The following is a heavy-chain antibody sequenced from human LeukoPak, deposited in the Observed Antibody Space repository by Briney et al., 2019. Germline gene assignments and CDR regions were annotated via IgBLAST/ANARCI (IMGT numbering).Heavy chain of an antibody. V-gene: IGHV1-2*02. CDR2: INPNSGGT. J-gene: IGHJ4*02. D-gene: IGHD6-13*01. CDR3: ARDSGSSSWEFDF. Sequence: ASVKVSCKASGYTFTAYYLHWVRQAPGQGLEWMGWINPNSGGTTYAQQFQGRITMTGDTSISTAYMDLTRLTSDDTAVYYCARDSGSSSWEFDFWGQGTLVTVSS. CDR1: GYTFTAYY.